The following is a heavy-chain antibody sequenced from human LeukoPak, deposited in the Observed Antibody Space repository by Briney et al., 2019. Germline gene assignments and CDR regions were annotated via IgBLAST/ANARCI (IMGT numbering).Heavy chain of an antibody. CDR1: GYTFTGYY. D-gene: IGHD6-13*01. Sequence: ASVKVSCEASGYTFTGYYMHWVRQAPGQGPEWMGWINPNSGGTNYAQKFQGWVTMTRDTSISTAYMELSRLRSDDTAVYYCARTAIAAAGNWFDPWGQGTLVTVSS. V-gene: IGHV1-2*04. J-gene: IGHJ5*02. CDR3: ARTAIAAAGNWFDP. CDR2: INPNSGGT.